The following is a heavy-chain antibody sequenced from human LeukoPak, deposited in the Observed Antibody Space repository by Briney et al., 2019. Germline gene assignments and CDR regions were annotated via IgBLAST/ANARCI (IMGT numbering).Heavy chain of an antibody. V-gene: IGHV3-30*04. CDR2: ISYDGSNK. CDR3: ARDTYSGSYYRPFDY. J-gene: IGHJ4*02. Sequence: GGSLRLSCAASGFTFSSYAMHWVRQAPGKGLEWVAVISYDGSNKYYADSVKGRLTISRDNSKNTLYLQMNSLRAEDTAVYYCARDTYSGSYYRPFDYWGQGTLVTVSS. CDR1: GFTFSSYA. D-gene: IGHD1-26*01.